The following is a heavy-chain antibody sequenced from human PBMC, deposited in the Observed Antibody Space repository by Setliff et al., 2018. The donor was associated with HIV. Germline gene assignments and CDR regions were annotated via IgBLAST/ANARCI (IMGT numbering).Heavy chain of an antibody. V-gene: IGHV3-48*03. J-gene: IGHJ4*02. D-gene: IGHD1-7*01. CDR1: GFTFRSYE. CDR2: ITGSSDTI. CDR3: AREGITGTTLHPY. Sequence: QPGGSLRLSCAASGFTFRSYEMDWFRQAPGKGLEWVSYITGSSDTIYYADSVKGRFTISRDNAKNSLYLQMNTLRAEDTAGYYCAREGITGTTLHPYWGQGTLVTVSS.